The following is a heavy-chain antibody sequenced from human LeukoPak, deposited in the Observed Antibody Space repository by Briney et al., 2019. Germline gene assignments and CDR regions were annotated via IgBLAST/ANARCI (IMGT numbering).Heavy chain of an antibody. Sequence: KSGGSLRLSCAASGFTFSSFWMHWVRQAPGKGLVWVSRISADGSSTIYADPVMGRFTISRDNAENTVYLQMNSLRVEDTAVYYCARYGYDSGRGFDPWGQGILVTVST. V-gene: IGHV3-74*01. CDR1: GFTFSSFW. D-gene: IGHD3-10*01. CDR2: ISADGSST. J-gene: IGHJ5*02. CDR3: ARYGYDSGRGFDP.